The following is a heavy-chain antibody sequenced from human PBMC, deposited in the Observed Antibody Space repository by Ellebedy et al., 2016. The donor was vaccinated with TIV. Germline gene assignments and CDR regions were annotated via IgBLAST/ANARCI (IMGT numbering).Heavy chain of an antibody. D-gene: IGHD5-18*01. Sequence: AASVKVSCKASGGTFSTYGIIWVRQAPGQGLEWMGGIFPIYDTTDYAQKFQGRVRITADASTTTAYMELSSLRSEDTAVYYCARDPRGNRYGDYWGQGTLVTVSS. CDR3: ARDPRGNRYGDY. CDR1: GGTFSTYG. CDR2: IFPIYDTT. V-gene: IGHV1-69*13. J-gene: IGHJ4*02.